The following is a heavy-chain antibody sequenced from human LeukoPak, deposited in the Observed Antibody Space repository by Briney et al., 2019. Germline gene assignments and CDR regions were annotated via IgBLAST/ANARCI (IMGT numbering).Heavy chain of an antibody. CDR1: GGSISNDNW. J-gene: IGHJ6*03. Sequence: KTSETLSLTCALSGGSISNDNWWSWVRQPPGKELEWIGEIFHSGSTNYNPSLKSRLTISLDKSKNQFSLKLSSVTAADTAVYYCASSSWNYYYYYMDVWGKGTTVTVSS. CDR2: IFHSGST. V-gene: IGHV4-4*02. CDR3: ASSSWNYYYYYMDV. D-gene: IGHD2-2*01.